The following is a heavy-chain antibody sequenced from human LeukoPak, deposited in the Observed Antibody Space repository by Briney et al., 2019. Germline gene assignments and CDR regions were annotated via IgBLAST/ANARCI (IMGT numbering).Heavy chain of an antibody. CDR3: ARGSRWLLNSGFDY. J-gene: IGHJ4*02. D-gene: IGHD5-24*01. CDR2: IYYSGST. CDR1: GGSISSYY. V-gene: IGHV4-59*12. Sequence: SETLSLTCTVSGGSISSYYWSWIRQPPGKGLEWIGYIYYSGSTNYNPSLKSRVTISVDTSKNQFSLKLSSVTAADTAVYYCARGSRWLLNSGFDYWGQGTLVTVSS.